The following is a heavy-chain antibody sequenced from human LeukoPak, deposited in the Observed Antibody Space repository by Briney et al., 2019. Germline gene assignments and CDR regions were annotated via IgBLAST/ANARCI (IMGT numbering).Heavy chain of an antibody. V-gene: IGHV3-74*01. CDR3: AKGGLRFYYYYYGMDV. D-gene: IGHD5-12*01. J-gene: IGHJ6*02. Sequence: GGSLRLSCAASGFTFSSYWMHWVRQAPGKGLVWVSRINSDGSSTSYADSVKGRFTISRDNSKNTLYLQMNSLRAEDTAVYYCAKGGLRFYYYYYGMDVWGQGTTVTVSS. CDR2: INSDGSST. CDR1: GFTFSSYW.